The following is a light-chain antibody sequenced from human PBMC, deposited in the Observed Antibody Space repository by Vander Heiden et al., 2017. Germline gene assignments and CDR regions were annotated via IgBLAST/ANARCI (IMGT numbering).Light chain of an antibody. CDR3: QSADSSGTFVV. V-gene: IGLV3-25*03. CDR2: SDS. J-gene: IGLJ2*01. CDR1: ALPTQY. Sequence: YELTQPPSVSVSPGQTARITCSGHALPTQYSYWYQQKPGLAPVMLIYSDSERPSGIPGRFSASKLGTTVTLTISPVQAEDEADYYCQSADSSGTFVVFGGGTKLTVL.